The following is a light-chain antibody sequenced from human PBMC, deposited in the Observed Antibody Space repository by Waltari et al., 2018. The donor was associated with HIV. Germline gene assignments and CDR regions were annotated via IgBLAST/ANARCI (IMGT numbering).Light chain of an antibody. CDR2: EVS. CDR3: TSYTSSSPCV. J-gene: IGLJ1*01. Sequence: QSALTQPASVSGSPGPSITISCTGTSSDVGGYNYVSWYQQHPDRAPKLMIYEVSNRPSGVSNRFSGSKSGNTASLTISGLQAEDEADYYCTSYTSSSPCVFGTGTKVTVL. V-gene: IGLV2-14*01. CDR1: SSDVGGYNY.